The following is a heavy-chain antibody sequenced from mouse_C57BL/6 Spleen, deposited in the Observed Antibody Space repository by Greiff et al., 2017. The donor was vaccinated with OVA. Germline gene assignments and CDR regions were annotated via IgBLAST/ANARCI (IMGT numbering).Heavy chain of an antibody. Sequence: VQLQQSDAELVKPGASVKISCKVSGYTFTDHTIHWMKQRPEQGLEWIGYIYPRDGSTKYHEKFKGKATLTADKSSSTAYMQLNSLTSDDSAVYFCAREANSYGSSYWYFDVWGTGTTVTVSS. V-gene: IGHV1-78*01. CDR2: IYPRDGST. D-gene: IGHD1-1*01. CDR1: GYTFTDHT. CDR3: AREANSYGSSYWYFDV. J-gene: IGHJ1*03.